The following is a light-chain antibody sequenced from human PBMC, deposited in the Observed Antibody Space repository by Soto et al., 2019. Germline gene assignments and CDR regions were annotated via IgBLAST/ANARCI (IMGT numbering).Light chain of an antibody. CDR3: QQYVATLWT. CDR2: LAS. CDR1: QSLRQRNGTNY. V-gene: IGKV2-28*01. Sequence: DIVMTQSPLSLPVTPGEPASISCRSSQSLRQRNGTNYLDWSLQKPGQSPQLLIYLASNRASGVPDRFSGSGSGTDFTLTISSLQAEDVAVYYCQQYVATLWTFGQGTKVEVK. J-gene: IGKJ1*01.